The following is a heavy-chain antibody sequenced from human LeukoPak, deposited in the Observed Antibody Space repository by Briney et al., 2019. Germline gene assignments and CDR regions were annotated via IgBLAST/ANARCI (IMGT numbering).Heavy chain of an antibody. V-gene: IGHV3-33*01. Sequence: PGRSLRLSCGASGFTFSSYGMHWVRQAPGKGLEWVAIIYYDGSSKYYADSVKGRFAISRDNSKNMVYLQMNSLRAEDTAVYFCARGSQGIASAKDYWGQGTLVTVSS. CDR3: ARGSQGIASAKDY. CDR2: IYYDGSSK. J-gene: IGHJ4*02. D-gene: IGHD6-13*01. CDR1: GFTFSSYG.